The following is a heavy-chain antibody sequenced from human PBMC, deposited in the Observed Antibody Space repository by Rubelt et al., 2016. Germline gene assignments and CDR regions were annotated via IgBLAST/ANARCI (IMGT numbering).Heavy chain of an antibody. D-gene: IGHD6-13*01. CDR1: GFTFSSYS. CDR2: IYSGGST. J-gene: IGHJ4*02. V-gene: IGHV3-53*01. Sequence: GGSLRLSCAASGFTFSSYSMNWVRQAPGKGLEWVSGIYSGGSTYYADSVKGRFTISRDNSKNTLYLQMNSLRAEDTAVYYCARSPGIWPPPPPGFDYWGQGTLVTVSS. CDR3: ARSPGIWPPPPPGFDY.